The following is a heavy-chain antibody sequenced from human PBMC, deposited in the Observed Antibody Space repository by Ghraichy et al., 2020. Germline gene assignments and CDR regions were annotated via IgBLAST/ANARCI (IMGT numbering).Heavy chain of an antibody. J-gene: IGHJ5*02. D-gene: IGHD5-12*01. CDR3: AARDRATALRDMDAFDP. CDR1: GGSIKSGSYY. CDR2: IYTSGST. Sequence: SETLSLTCTVSGGSIKSGSYYWNWIRRPAGKGLEWIGRIYTSGSTNYNPSLKSRVTMSVDMSKNQFSLRLSSVTAADTAVYYCAARDRATALRDMDAFDPWGQGILVTVSS. V-gene: IGHV4-61*02.